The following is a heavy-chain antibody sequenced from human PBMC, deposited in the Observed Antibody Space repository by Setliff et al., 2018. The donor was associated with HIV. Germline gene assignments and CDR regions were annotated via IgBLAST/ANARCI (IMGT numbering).Heavy chain of an antibody. CDR3: VRHDPPNSGRFYFDL. D-gene: IGHD1-26*01. J-gene: IGHJ2*01. Sequence: TLSLTCSVFGGSVSTYSYYWGWVRQPPGMGLEWIGSIYHTANTHYSPSLETRVAIFVDTSKNQFSLRLSSVTAADSAMYYCVRHDPPNSGRFYFDLWGRGTLVTVSS. V-gene: IGHV4-39*01. CDR2: IYHTANT. CDR1: GGSVSTYSYY.